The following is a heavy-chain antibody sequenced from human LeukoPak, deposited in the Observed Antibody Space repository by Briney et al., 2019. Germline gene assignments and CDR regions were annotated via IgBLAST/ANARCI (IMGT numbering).Heavy chain of an antibody. CDR1: GFTFSSYE. CDR3: AELGIPMIGGV. V-gene: IGHV3-48*03. J-gene: IGHJ6*01. Sequence: GGSLRLSCAASGFTFSSYEMNWVRQAPGKGLEWVSYINSSSSTIYYADSVKGRFTISRDNAKNSLYLQMNSLRADDTAVYYCAELGIPMIGGVWGKGSTVTVSS. D-gene: IGHD3-10*02. CDR2: INSSSSTI.